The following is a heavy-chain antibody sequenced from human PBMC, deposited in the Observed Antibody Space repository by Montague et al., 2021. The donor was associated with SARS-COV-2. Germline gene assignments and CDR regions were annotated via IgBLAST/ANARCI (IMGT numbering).Heavy chain of an antibody. CDR2: IYNSGST. CDR3: ATSESFGAYSPFDY. J-gene: IGHJ4*02. CDR1: GASISANGYY. Sequence: TLSLTCTVSGASISANGYYWSWIRQHPGKGLEWIGNIYNSGSTDYRRSLKSRVSISLDTSKNQFSLNLRSVTAADTAVYYCATSESFGAYSPFDYWGRGTLVTVSS. D-gene: IGHD4-17*01. V-gene: IGHV4-31*03.